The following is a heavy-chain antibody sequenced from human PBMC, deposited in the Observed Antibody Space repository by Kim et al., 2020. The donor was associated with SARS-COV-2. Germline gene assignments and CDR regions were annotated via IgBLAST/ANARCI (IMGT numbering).Heavy chain of an antibody. CDR1: GGSISSSSYY. V-gene: IGHV4-39*01. D-gene: IGHD3-3*01. Sequence: SETLSLTCTVSGGSISSSSYYWGWIRQPPGKGLEWIGSIYDSGSTYYNPSIKSRVTISVDTSKNQFSLKLSSVTAADTAVYYCARNYDFWSGWSPNWFDP. CDR3: ARNYDFWSGWSPNWFDP. J-gene: IGHJ5*02. CDR2: IYDSGST.